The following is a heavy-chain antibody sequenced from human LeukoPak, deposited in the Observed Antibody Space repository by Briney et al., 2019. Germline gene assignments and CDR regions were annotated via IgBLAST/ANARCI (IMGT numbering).Heavy chain of an antibody. CDR2: ISYDGSNK. CDR1: GFTFSSYG. V-gene: IGHV3-30*18. CDR3: AKDRYGSSWPPLDP. D-gene: IGHD6-13*01. Sequence: GGSLRLSCAASGFTFSSYGMHWVRQAPGKGLEWVAVISYDGSNKYYADSVKGRFTISRDNSKNTLYLQMNSLRAEDTAVYYCAKDRYGSSWPPLDPWGQGTLVTVSS. J-gene: IGHJ5*02.